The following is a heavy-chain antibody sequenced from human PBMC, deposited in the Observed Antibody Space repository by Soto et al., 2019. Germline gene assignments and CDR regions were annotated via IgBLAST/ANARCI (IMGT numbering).Heavy chain of an antibody. CDR3: TRSNYDILTGYYMYYFDY. D-gene: IGHD3-9*01. J-gene: IGHJ4*02. CDR1: GFTFSSYS. Sequence: PGGSLRLSCAASGFTFSSYSMNWVRQAPGKGLEWVGFIRSKAYGGTTEYAASVKGRFTISRDDSKSIAYLQMNSLKTEDTAVYYCTRSNYDILTGYYMYYFDYWGQGTLVTVSS. CDR2: IRSKAYGGTT. V-gene: IGHV3-49*04.